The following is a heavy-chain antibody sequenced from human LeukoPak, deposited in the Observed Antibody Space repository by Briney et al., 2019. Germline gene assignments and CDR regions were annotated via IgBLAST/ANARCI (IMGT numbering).Heavy chain of an antibody. CDR2: ISYDGSNK. Sequence: GGSLRLSCAASGFTFSSYGMHWVRQAPGEGLEWVAVISYDGSNKYYADSVKGRFTISRDNSKNTQYLQMNSLRAEDTAVYYCAAVEMATIGPFDYWGQGTLVTVSS. D-gene: IGHD5-24*01. CDR3: AAVEMATIGPFDY. J-gene: IGHJ4*02. V-gene: IGHV3-30*03. CDR1: GFTFSSYG.